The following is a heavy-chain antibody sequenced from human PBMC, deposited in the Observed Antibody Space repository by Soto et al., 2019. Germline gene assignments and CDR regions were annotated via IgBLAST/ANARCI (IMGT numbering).Heavy chain of an antibody. Sequence: EVQLVESGGGLVQPGGSLRLSCAASGFTFSSYSMNWVRQAPGKGLEWVSYISSSSSTIYYADSVKGRFTISRDNAKNSLYLQMNSLRAEDTAVYYCARVPWFGELAYYYYMDVWGKGTTVTVSS. D-gene: IGHD3-10*01. CDR2: ISSSSSTI. CDR1: GFTFSSYS. V-gene: IGHV3-48*01. J-gene: IGHJ6*03. CDR3: ARVPWFGELAYYYYMDV.